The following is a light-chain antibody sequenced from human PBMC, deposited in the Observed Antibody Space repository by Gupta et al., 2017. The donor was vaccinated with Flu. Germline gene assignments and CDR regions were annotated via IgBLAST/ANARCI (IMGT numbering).Light chain of an antibody. J-gene: IGKJ1*01. V-gene: IGKV1-5*03. Sequence: DIQMTQSPSTLSASIGDKGTITCRASQNINFWLAWYQKKPGRAPHLLIYTASQLENGVPSRFIGSGSGTEFILTINSLQADDFATYYCQQVNYFPWAFGQGTKVESK. CDR2: TAS. CDR1: QNINFW. CDR3: QQVNYFPWA.